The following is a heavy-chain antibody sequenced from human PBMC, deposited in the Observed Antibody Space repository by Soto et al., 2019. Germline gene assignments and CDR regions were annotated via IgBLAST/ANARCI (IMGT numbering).Heavy chain of an antibody. V-gene: IGHV1-2*02. CDR1: GYTFTDFY. Sequence: ASVKVSCKSSGYTFTDFYIHWVRQVPGQGLEWVGWINPKNGGINYAQKFQGRVTMTRDTSVKTSYMDLNRLKFDDTAIYYCVRGRSVLYLDLWGRGTQVTVSS. CDR2: INPKNGGI. J-gene: IGHJ1*01. CDR3: VRGRSVLYLDL. D-gene: IGHD1-20*01.